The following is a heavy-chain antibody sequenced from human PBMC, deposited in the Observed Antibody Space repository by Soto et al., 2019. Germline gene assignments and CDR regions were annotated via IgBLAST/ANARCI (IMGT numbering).Heavy chain of an antibody. CDR2: IYYSGST. Sequence: PSETLSLTCTVSGGSISSGGYYWSWIRQHPGKGLEWIGYIYYSGSTYYNPSLKSRVTISVDKSKNQFSLKLSSVTAADTAVYYCARDHIAAGHNYYYYYGMDVWGQGTTVTVSS. CDR1: GGSISSGGYY. J-gene: IGHJ6*02. CDR3: ARDHIAAGHNYYYYYGMDV. V-gene: IGHV4-31*03. D-gene: IGHD6-13*01.